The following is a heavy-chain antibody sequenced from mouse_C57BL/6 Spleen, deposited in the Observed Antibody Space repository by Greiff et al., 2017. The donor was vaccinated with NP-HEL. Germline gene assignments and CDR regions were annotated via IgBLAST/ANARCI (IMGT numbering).Heavy chain of an antibody. CDR1: GYTFTTYP. J-gene: IGHJ1*03. Sequence: VQGVESGAELVKPGASVKMSCKASGYTFTTYPIEWMKQNHGKSLEWIGNFHPYNDDTKYNEKFKGKATLTVEKSSSTVYLELSRLTSDDSAVYYCARAYDYEGYFDVWGTGTTVTVSS. V-gene: IGHV1-47*01. CDR3: ARAYDYEGYFDV. D-gene: IGHD2-4*01. CDR2: FHPYNDDT.